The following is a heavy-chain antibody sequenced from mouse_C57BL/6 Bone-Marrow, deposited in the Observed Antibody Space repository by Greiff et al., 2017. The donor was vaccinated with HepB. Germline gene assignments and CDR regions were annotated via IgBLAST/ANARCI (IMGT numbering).Heavy chain of an antibody. V-gene: IGHV1-64*01. CDR3: ARSRHYYGSSYRYFDV. J-gene: IGHJ1*03. CDR1: GYTFTSYW. Sequence: QVQLQQPGAELVKPGASVKLSCKASGYTFTSYWMHWVKQRPGQGLEWIGMIHPNSGSTNYNEKFKSKATLTVDKSSSTAYMQLSSLTSADSAVYYCARSRHYYGSSYRYFDVWGTGTTVTVSS. D-gene: IGHD1-1*01. CDR2: IHPNSGST.